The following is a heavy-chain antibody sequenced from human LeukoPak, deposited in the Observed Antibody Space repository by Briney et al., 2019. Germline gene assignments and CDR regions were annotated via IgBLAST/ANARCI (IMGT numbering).Heavy chain of an antibody. D-gene: IGHD3-3*01. CDR1: GFSFSNYA. CDR2: ISHDGINT. Sequence: GGSLRLSCAASGFSFSNYAMHWVRQDSGRGLDWVAVISHDGINTYYADSVKGRFTISRDNSKNTLYLQVNSLRVEDTAVYYCAKKNRDGTYYDFWSGYYYYYYMDVWGKGTTVTVSS. V-gene: IGHV3-30*18. J-gene: IGHJ6*03. CDR3: AKKNRDGTYYDFWSGYYYYYYMDV.